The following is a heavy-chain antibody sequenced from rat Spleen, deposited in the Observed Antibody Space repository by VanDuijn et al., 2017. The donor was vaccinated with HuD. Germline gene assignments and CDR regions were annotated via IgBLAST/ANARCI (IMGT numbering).Heavy chain of an antibody. Sequence: EVELVESAGGLVQPGRSLNLSCAASGFTFSDYNMAWVRQAPKKGLEWVAAITYDGSSTYYRDSVKCRFTISRDNAKSTLYLQRDSLRSEDTATYYCARPSYGYPFAYWGQGTLVTVSS. CDR2: ITYDGSST. V-gene: IGHV5-7*01. CDR3: ARPSYGYPFAY. J-gene: IGHJ3*01. CDR1: GFTFSDYN. D-gene: IGHD1-7*01.